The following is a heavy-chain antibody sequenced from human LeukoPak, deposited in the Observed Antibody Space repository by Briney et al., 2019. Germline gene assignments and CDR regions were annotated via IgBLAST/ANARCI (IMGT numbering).Heavy chain of an antibody. D-gene: IGHD1-1*01. CDR2: INHSGST. Sequence: SETLSLTCSVSGASLSTSPYYWGWIRQPPGKGLEWIGEINHSGSTNYNPSLKSRVTISVDTSKNQFSLKLSSVTAADTAVYYCARLSRWWGQGTLVTVSS. J-gene: IGHJ4*02. CDR1: GASLSTSPYY. V-gene: IGHV4-39*07. CDR3: ARLSRW.